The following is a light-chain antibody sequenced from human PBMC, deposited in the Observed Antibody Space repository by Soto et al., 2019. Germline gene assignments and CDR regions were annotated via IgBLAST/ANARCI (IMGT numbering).Light chain of an antibody. Sequence: QSVLTQPPSASGTPGQRVTISCSGSSSNIGSNYVYWYQQLPGTAPKLLIYRNNQRPSGVTDRLSGSKSGTSASLAISGLRSEDEADYYCAAWDDSLSGLYVFGTGTKLTVL. CDR3: AAWDDSLSGLYV. CDR2: RNN. CDR1: SSNIGSNY. V-gene: IGLV1-47*01. J-gene: IGLJ1*01.